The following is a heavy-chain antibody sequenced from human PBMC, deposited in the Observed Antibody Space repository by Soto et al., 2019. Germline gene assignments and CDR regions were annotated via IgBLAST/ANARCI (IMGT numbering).Heavy chain of an antibody. CDR2: ISYSGST. D-gene: IGHD5-18*01. CDR1: GDSINNYF. CDR3: ARARQRDTGRGLDV. Sequence: SENLSLTCTISGDSINNYFWNWIRQSPGKGLEWIGYISYSGSTSYNPSLQSRVTISSDTSKNQFSLELSSVTAADTAVYYCARARQRDTGRGLDVWGQGTTVTVSS. J-gene: IGHJ6*02. V-gene: IGHV4-59*01.